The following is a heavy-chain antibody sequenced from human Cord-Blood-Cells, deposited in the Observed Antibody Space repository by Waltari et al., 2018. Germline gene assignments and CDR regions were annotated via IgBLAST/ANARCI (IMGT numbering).Heavy chain of an antibody. V-gene: IGHV3-15*01. CDR2: IKSKTDGGKK. CDR1: GFTFSNAW. Sequence: EVQLVESGGGLVKPGGSLRLSCAASGFTFSNAWMSWVRQAPGKGLEWVGRIKSKTDGGKKDYAAPVKGRLTISRDDSKNTLYLQMNSLKTEDTAVYYCTTTIYCSSTSCYKWFDYWGQGTLVTVSS. J-gene: IGHJ4*02. CDR3: TTTIYCSSTSCYKWFDY. D-gene: IGHD2-2*02.